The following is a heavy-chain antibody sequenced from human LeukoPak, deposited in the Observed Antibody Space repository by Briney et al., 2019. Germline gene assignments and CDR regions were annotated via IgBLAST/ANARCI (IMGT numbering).Heavy chain of an antibody. CDR2: INPNSGGT. Sequence: GASVKVSCKASGYTFTGYYMHWVRQTPGQGLEWMGWINPNSGGTNYAQKFQGRVTMTRDTSISTAYMELSRLRSDDTAVYYCARTPPWGRGVAVIFDYWGQGTLVTVSS. CDR1: GYTFTGYY. CDR3: ARTPPWGRGVAVIFDY. J-gene: IGHJ4*02. V-gene: IGHV1-2*02. D-gene: IGHD6-19*01.